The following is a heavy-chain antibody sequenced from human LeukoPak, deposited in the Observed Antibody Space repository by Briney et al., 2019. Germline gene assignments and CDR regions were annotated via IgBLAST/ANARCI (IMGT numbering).Heavy chain of an antibody. CDR3: AKRSGPNSGPFDS. Sequence: GGSLRLSCAASGFIFTEYGMYWVRQAPGKGLEWVAFVRKDATEKKYADSEEGRFTISRDDSENTVYLKMNNLRVDDTAVYYCAKRSGPNSGPFDSWGQGTPVIVSS. V-gene: IGHV3-30*02. J-gene: IGHJ4*02. D-gene: IGHD1-1*01. CDR2: VRKDATEK. CDR1: GFIFTEYG.